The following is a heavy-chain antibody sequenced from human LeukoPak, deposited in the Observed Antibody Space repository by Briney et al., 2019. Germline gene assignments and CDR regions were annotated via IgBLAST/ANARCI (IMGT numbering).Heavy chain of an antibody. J-gene: IGHJ4*02. V-gene: IGHV3-23*01. CDR2: ISGSGGST. CDR3: AKENRQWLAWGGLCYFDY. CDR1: GFTFSSYA. D-gene: IGHD6-19*01. Sequence: GGSLRLSCAASGFTFSSYAMSWVRQAPGEGLEWVSAISGSGGSTYYADSVKGRFTISRDNSKNTLYLQMNSLRAEDTAVYYCAKENRQWLAWGGLCYFDYWGQGTLVTVSS.